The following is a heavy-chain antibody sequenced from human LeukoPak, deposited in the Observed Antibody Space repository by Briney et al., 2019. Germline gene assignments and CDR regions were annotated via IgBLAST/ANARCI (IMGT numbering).Heavy chain of an antibody. CDR1: GFTFSSYS. D-gene: IGHD3-9*01. J-gene: IGHJ5*02. CDR3: ARDEILTGRNWFDP. Sequence: GGSLRLSCAASGFTFSSYSMNWVRQAPGKGLEWVSSISSSSSYIYYADSVKGRFTISRDNAKNSLYLQMNSQRAEDTAVYYCARDEILTGRNWFDPWGQGTLVTVSS. V-gene: IGHV3-21*01. CDR2: ISSSSSYI.